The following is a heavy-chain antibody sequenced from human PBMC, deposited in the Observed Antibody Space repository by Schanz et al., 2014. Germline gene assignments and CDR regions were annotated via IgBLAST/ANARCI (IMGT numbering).Heavy chain of an antibody. D-gene: IGHD2-15*01. CDR1: GFTFSSYA. Sequence: EVQLLESGGGLVQPGGSLRLSCAASGFTFSSYAMSWVRQAPGKGLEWVSALSGSGGSTYYADSVKGRFTISRDNSENTLYLQMNSLSADDTAVFYCAKARRKSNCSGGRCFHYSYYGMDVWGQGTTVTVSS. CDR3: AKARRKSNCSGGRCFHYSYYGMDV. V-gene: IGHV3-23*01. J-gene: IGHJ6*02. CDR2: LSGSGGST.